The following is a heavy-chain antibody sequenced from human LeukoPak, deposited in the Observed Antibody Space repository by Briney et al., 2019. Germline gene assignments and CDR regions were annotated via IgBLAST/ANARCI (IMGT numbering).Heavy chain of an antibody. CDR3: ARRVAVARRDAFDI. V-gene: IGHV1-2*02. J-gene: IGHJ3*02. CDR1: GYTFTGYY. D-gene: IGHD6-19*01. CDR2: INPNSGGT. Sequence: ASVKVSCKASGYTFTGYYMHWVRQAPGQGLEWMGWINPNSGGTNYAQKFQGRVTMTRDTSISTAYMELSRLRSDDTAVYYCARRVAVARRDAFDIWGQGTMVTVSS.